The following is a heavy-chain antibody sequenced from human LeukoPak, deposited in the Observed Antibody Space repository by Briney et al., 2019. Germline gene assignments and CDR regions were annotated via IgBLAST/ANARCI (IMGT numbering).Heavy chain of an antibody. J-gene: IGHJ4*02. V-gene: IGHV5-51*01. CDR2: IYPGDSDT. D-gene: IGHD2-2*01. CDR3: ARLSDCSSTSCYADY. Sequence: GESLQISCKGSGYSFTSYWIGWVRQMPGKGLEWMGIIYPGDSDTRYSPSFQGQVTISADKSISTAYLQWSSLKASDTAMYYCARLSDCSSTSCYADYWGQGTLVTVSS. CDR1: GYSFTSYW.